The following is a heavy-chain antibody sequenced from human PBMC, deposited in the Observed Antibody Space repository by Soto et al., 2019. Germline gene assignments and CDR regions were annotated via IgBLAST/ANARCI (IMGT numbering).Heavy chain of an antibody. CDR1: GFTFSSYG. CDR3: AKRIAAAVDYYYYGMDV. D-gene: IGHD6-13*01. J-gene: IGHJ6*02. V-gene: IGHV3-33*06. Sequence: AGSLRLSCAASGFTFSSYGMHWVRQAPGKGLEWVAVIWYDGSNKYYADSVKGRFTISRDNSKNTLYLQMNSLRAEDTAVYYCAKRIAAAVDYYYYGMDVWGQGTTVTVSS. CDR2: IWYDGSNK.